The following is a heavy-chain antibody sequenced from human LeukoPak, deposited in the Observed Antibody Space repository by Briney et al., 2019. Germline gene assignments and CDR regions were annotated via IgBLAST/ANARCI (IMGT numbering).Heavy chain of an antibody. V-gene: IGHV1-2*02. Sequence: GASVKDSCKASGYTFTGYYMHWVRQAPGQGLEWMGWINPNSGGTNYAQKFQGRVTMTRDTSISTAYMELSRLRSDDTAVYYCARGIEASYSSSWADYYYYYGMDVWGQGTTVTVSS. D-gene: IGHD6-13*01. CDR3: ARGIEASYSSSWADYYYYYGMDV. CDR2: INPNSGGT. CDR1: GYTFTGYY. J-gene: IGHJ6*02.